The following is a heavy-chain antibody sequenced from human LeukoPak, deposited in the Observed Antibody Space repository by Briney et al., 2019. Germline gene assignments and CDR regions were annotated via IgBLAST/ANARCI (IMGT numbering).Heavy chain of an antibody. D-gene: IGHD5-18*01. Sequence: GGSLRLSCAASGFTLSDYTMNSGRQAPGKGLEWVSSISSSSSYIYYADSVKGRFTISRDNAKNSLSLQMKSLRAEDTAVYYCVRGEFSYGPLDYYYYMDVWGKGTTVTVSS. CDR3: VRGEFSYGPLDYYYYMDV. CDR1: GFTLSDYT. V-gene: IGHV3-21*01. J-gene: IGHJ6*03. CDR2: ISSSSSYI.